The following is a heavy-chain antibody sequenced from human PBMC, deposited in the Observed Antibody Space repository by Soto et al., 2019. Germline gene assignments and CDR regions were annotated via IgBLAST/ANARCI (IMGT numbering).Heavy chain of an antibody. D-gene: IGHD3-9*01. J-gene: IGHJ4*02. CDR1: GGSISSYY. Sequence: SETLSLTCTVSGGSISSYYWSWIRQPPGKGLEWIGYIYYSGSTNYNPSLKSRVTISVDTSKNQFSLKLSSVTAADTAVYYCARGPFPYYDILTGYYPAYYFDYWGQGTLVTVSS. CDR2: IYYSGST. CDR3: ARGPFPYYDILTGYYPAYYFDY. V-gene: IGHV4-59*01.